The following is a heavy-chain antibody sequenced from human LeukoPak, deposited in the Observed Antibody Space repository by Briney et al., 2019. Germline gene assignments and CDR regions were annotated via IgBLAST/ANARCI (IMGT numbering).Heavy chain of an antibody. D-gene: IGHD6-19*01. CDR3: ARVAGWHWFDP. CDR1: GFTVSSNY. J-gene: IGHJ5*02. Sequence: GGSLRLSCAASGFTVSSNYMTWVRQAPGRGLEWVSSIRPSGDNTYYGDSVKGRFTISRANSKNTVYLQMNNMRVDDTAVYYCARVAGWHWFDPWGQGTLVTVSS. CDR2: IRPSGDNT. V-gene: IGHV3-23*01.